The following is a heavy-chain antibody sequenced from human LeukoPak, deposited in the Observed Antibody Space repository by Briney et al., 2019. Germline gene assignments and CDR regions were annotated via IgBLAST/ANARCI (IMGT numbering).Heavy chain of an antibody. J-gene: IGHJ6*03. Sequence: GGSLRLSCAASGFTFSSYTMHWVRQAPGKGLEWVAVISYDGSNKYYADSVTGRFTISRENSKNTLYLQMISLRTEDTAVYYCARGVVPYYYYYMDVWGKGTMVTVSS. D-gene: IGHD2-21*01. CDR2: ISYDGSNK. CDR1: GFTFSSYT. CDR3: ARGVVPYYYYYMDV. V-gene: IGHV3-30*04.